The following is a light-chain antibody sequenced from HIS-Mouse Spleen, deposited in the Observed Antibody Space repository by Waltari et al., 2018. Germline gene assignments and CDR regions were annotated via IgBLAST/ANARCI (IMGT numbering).Light chain of an antibody. V-gene: IGLV2-14*01. CDR2: EVS. CDR1: SSDVGGYNY. Sequence: QSALTQPASVSGSPGQSITISCPGTSSDVGGYNYVSWYQQHPGKAPKLMIYEVSNRPSGVSTRFSGSKSGNTASLTISGLQAEDEADYYCSSYTSSSTYVFGTGTKVTVL. CDR3: SSYTSSSTYV. J-gene: IGLJ1*01.